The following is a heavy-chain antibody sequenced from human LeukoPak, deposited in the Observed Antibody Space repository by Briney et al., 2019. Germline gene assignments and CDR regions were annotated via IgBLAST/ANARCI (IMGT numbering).Heavy chain of an antibody. CDR2: ISWNSGSI. J-gene: IGHJ4*02. CDR1: GFTFSSYA. D-gene: IGHD5-12*01. CDR3: AKDRRWGYSGYDFDY. Sequence: PGGSLRLSCAASGFTFSSYAMHWVRQAPGKGLEWVSGISWNSGSIGYADSVKGRFTISRDNAKNSLYLQMNSLRAEDTALYYCAKDRRWGYSGYDFDYWGQGTLVTVSS. V-gene: IGHV3-9*01.